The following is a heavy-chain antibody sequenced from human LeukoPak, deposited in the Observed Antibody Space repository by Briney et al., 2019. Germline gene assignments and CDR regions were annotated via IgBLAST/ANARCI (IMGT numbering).Heavy chain of an antibody. CDR1: GGSISSYY. Sequence: SETLSLTCTVSGGSISSYYRSWIRQPPGKGLEWIGYIYYSGSTNYNPSLKSRVTISVDTSKNQFSLKLSSVTAADTAVYYCARHSLLFPANYGDYVGGWFDPWGQGTLVTVSS. D-gene: IGHD4-17*01. V-gene: IGHV4-59*08. J-gene: IGHJ5*02. CDR3: ARHSLLFPANYGDYVGGWFDP. CDR2: IYYSGST.